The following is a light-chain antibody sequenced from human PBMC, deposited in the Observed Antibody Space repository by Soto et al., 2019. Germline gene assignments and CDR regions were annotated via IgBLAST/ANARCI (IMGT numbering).Light chain of an antibody. CDR3: EQANSFPPIT. Sequence: DIQMTQSPSSVSASVGDRVTITCRASQDISRWLAWYQQKPGKAPKLLIYAASSLQSGVPSRFSGSGSGTDFTLTISSLQPEYLATYYCEQANSFPPITFVQGTRLEIK. CDR2: AAS. CDR1: QDISRW. V-gene: IGKV1-12*01. J-gene: IGKJ5*01.